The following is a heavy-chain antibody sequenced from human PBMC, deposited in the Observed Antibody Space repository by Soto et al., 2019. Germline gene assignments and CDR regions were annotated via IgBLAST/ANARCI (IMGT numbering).Heavy chain of an antibody. CDR1: GGPFSGYY. J-gene: IGHJ4*02. CDR3: ARGYSKVVVVPDTLHIFPQPREYYFDY. Sequence: SDTLSLTCAVYGGPFSGYYWSWIRQPPGKGLEWIGEINHSGSANYNPSLKSRVTISVDTSKNQFSLKLSSVTAADTAVYYCARGYSKVVVVPDTLHIFPQPREYYFDYCGQGNLVTVSS. CDR2: INHSGSA. V-gene: IGHV4-34*01. D-gene: IGHD2-15*01.